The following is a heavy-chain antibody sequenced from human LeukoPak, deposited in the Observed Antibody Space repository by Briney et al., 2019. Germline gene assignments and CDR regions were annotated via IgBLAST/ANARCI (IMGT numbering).Heavy chain of an antibody. CDR2: IKSKTNGGTS. V-gene: IGHV3-15*01. CDR3: TTDDGRI. Sequence: GGSLRHSLAAPGFTLSKAWNTLGPPGPGKGLEWVGRIKSKTNGGTSDYAAPVEGRFTISRDDSKNMVYLQLSSLKTEDTAVYYCTTDDGRIWGQGTMVTVSS. J-gene: IGHJ3*02. D-gene: IGHD5-24*01. CDR1: GFTLSKAW.